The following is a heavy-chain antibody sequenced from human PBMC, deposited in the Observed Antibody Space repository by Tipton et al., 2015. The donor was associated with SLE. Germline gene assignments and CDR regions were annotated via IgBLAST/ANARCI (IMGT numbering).Heavy chain of an antibody. CDR1: GGSISSSSYY. D-gene: IGHD1-26*01. V-gene: IGHV4-39*07. Sequence: LRLSCTVSGGSISSSSYYWGWIRQPPGKGLEWIGSIYYSGSTYYNPSLKRRVTMSVDTSKNQFSLKLSPVTAADTAVYYCARVGSSYMDVWGKGTTVNVSS. CDR2: IYYSGST. J-gene: IGHJ6*03. CDR3: ARVGSSYMDV.